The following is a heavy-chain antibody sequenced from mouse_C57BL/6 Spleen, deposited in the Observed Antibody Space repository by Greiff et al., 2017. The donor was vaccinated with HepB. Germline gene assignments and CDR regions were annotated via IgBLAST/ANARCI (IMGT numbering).Heavy chain of an antibody. CDR2: ISSGSSTI. Sequence: DVHLVESGGGLVKPGGSLKLSCAASGFTFSDYGMHWVRQAPEKGLEWVAYISSGSSTIYYADTVKGRFTISRDNAKNTLFLQMTSLRSEDTAMYYCARGTTVVATYYYAMDYWGQGTSVTVSS. CDR1: GFTFSDYG. J-gene: IGHJ4*01. CDR3: ARGTTVVATYYYAMDY. D-gene: IGHD1-1*01. V-gene: IGHV5-17*01.